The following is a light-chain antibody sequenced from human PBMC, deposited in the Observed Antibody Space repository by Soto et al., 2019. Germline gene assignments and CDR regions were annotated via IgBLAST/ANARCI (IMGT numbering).Light chain of an antibody. CDR3: QQRDSWPIT. Sequence: DIVMTQSPDSLAVSLGERATINCKSSQRILYSSNNENYLAWYQQKPGHPPKLLIYWASTRESGVPDRFSGSGSGTDFTLTINSLEPDDFAVYYCQQRDSWPITFGQGTRLEIK. CDR2: WAS. CDR1: QRILYSSNNENY. V-gene: IGKV4-1*01. J-gene: IGKJ5*01.